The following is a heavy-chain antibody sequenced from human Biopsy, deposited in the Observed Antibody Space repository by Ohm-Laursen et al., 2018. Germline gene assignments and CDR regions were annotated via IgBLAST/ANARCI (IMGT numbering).Heavy chain of an antibody. J-gene: IGHJ1*01. CDR1: GYTFTSYG. Sequence: SVKVSCKASGYTFTSYGISWVRQAPGQGLEWLGGNIPILGTGNYAQKFQDGVTVAADTSTSTATMELRSLRSDDTAVYYCATKLTGYFHHWGQGTLVIVSS. CDR2: NIPILGTG. V-gene: IGHV1-69*06. CDR3: ATKLTGYFHH. D-gene: IGHD3-9*01.